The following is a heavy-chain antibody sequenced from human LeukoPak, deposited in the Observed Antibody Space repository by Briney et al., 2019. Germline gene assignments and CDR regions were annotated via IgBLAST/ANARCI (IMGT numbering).Heavy chain of an antibody. CDR2: INPNSGGT. CDR1: GYTFSGYY. V-gene: IGHV1-2*02. J-gene: IGHJ4*02. Sequence: ASVKVSCKASGYTFSGYYMHWVRQAPGQGLEWMGWINPNSGGTNYAQKFQGRVIMTRDTSISTAYMELSRLRSDDTAVYYCATNFYSNSWSLTDWGQGTLVTVSS. CDR3: ATNFYSNSWSLTD. D-gene: IGHD6-13*01.